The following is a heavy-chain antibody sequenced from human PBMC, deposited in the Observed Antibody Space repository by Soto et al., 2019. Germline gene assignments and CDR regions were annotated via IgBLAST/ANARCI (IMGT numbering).Heavy chain of an antibody. V-gene: IGHV1-69*13. J-gene: IGHJ4*02. Sequence: SVKVSCKASGGTFSSYAISWVRQAPGQGLEWMGGIIPILGTANYAQKFQGRVTITADESTSTAYMELSSLRSEDTAVYYCARNSKADYGLYYFDYWGQGTLVTVSS. D-gene: IGHD4-17*01. CDR1: GGTFSSYA. CDR3: ARNSKADYGLYYFDY. CDR2: IIPILGTA.